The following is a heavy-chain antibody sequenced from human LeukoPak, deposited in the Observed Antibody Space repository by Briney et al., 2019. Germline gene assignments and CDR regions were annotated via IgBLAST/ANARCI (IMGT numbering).Heavy chain of an antibody. D-gene: IGHD3-10*02. J-gene: IGHJ4*02. V-gene: IGHV3-33*01. CDR2: IWHDASHT. CDR3: AREIFCSGSYPDY. CDR1: SFSSSTYA. Sequence: GGSLRLSCAASSFSSSTYAMHWVRQAPGKGLEWVALIWHDASHTFYTDSVKGRFTISRENSKNTVYLQMNSLGGEDTAVYYCAREIFCSGSYPDYWGQGTLVTVSS.